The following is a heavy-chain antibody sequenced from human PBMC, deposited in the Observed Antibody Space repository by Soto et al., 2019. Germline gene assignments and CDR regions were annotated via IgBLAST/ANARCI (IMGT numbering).Heavy chain of an antibody. Sequence: QVQLVQSGAEVKEPGASVKLSCKASGFIFTSHVVHWVRQAPGQGLEWMGWVTGGNGDTKYSQKFQGRVTITRDISATTAYMELSRLTSEDKAIYYCARDSGVRGPSGDLDYWGQGTLVTVSS. V-gene: IGHV1-3*01. CDR1: GFIFTSHV. CDR3: ARDSGVRGPSGDLDY. D-gene: IGHD3-10*02. CDR2: VTGGNGDT. J-gene: IGHJ4*02.